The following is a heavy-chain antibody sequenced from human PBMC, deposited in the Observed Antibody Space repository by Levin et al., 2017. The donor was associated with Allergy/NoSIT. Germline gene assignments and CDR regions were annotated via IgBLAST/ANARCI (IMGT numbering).Heavy chain of an antibody. CDR3: ARQCYDILTGYYNFDY. V-gene: IGHV4-39*01. J-gene: IGHJ4*02. Sequence: SETLSLTCTVSGGSISSSISYWCWIRQAPGKGLEWIGSIYNSGSTYYNPSLKSRVTTSVDTSKNQFSLKLSSVTAADTAVYYCARQCYDILTGYYNFDYWGQGTLVTVSS. D-gene: IGHD3-9*01. CDR1: GGSISSSISY. CDR2: IYNSGST.